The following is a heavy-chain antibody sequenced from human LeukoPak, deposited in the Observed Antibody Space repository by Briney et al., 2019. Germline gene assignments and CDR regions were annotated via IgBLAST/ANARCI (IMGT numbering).Heavy chain of an antibody. CDR2: INHSGST. CDR3: ARDLNYYDSSGYFWYFDL. D-gene: IGHD3-22*01. CDR1: GGSFSGYY. J-gene: IGHJ2*01. Sequence: SETLSLTCAVYGGSFSGYYWSWIRQPPGKGLEWIGEINHSGSTNYNPSLKSRVTISVDTSKNQFSLKLSSVTAADTAVYYCARDLNYYDSSGYFWYFDLWGRGTLVTVSS. V-gene: IGHV4-34*01.